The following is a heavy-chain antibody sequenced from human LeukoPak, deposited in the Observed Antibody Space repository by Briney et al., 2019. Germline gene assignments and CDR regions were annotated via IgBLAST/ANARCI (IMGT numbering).Heavy chain of an antibody. Sequence: GGSLRLSCAVSGFTFSSDWMTWVRQAPGKGLEWVGHIKEDGSSQNYADSVKGRFTISRDNAKSSLHLQMNGLRAEDTAMYYCVKDSGWFHFDSWGQGTLVTVSS. J-gene: IGHJ4*02. V-gene: IGHV3-7*03. D-gene: IGHD6-19*01. CDR1: GFTFSSDW. CDR2: IKEDGSSQ. CDR3: VKDSGWFHFDS.